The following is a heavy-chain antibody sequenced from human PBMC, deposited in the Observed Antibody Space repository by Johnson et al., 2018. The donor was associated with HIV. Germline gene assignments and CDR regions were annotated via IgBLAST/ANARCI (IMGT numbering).Heavy chain of an antibody. CDR1: RFTFSDYY. V-gene: IGHV3-11*04. J-gene: IGHJ3*02. Sequence: QEQLVESGGGLVKPGGSLRLSCAASRFTFSDYYMSWIRQTPGKGLEWVSYISSSGGTIYYADSVKGRFSISRDNAKNSLYRQMNSPRAEDTAVYYCARDRGYWDAFDIWGQGTMVTVSS. D-gene: IGHD3-22*01. CDR2: ISSSGGTI. CDR3: ARDRGYWDAFDI.